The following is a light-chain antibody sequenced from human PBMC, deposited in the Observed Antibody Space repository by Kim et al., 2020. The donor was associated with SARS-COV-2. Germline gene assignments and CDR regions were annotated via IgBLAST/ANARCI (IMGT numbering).Light chain of an antibody. CDR3: QQYGSSPRT. V-gene: IGKV3-20*01. CDR1: QSISSSY. J-gene: IGKJ1*01. Sequence: SPGERPTLSCRASQSISSSYLAWYQQKPGQAPRLLIYGASSGATGIPDRFSGSGSGTDFTLTISRLEPEDFAVYYCQQYGSSPRTFGQGTKVDIK. CDR2: GAS.